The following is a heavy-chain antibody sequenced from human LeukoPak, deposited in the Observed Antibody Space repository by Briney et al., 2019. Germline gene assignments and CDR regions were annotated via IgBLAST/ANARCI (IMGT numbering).Heavy chain of an antibody. J-gene: IGHJ3*02. CDR1: GFTFSSYA. Sequence: PGGSLRLSCAASGFTFSSYAMHWVRQAPGKGLEYVSAISSNGGSTYYADSVKGRFTISRDNSKNTLYLQMSSLRAEDTAVYYCVKNAQWLVLGDAFDIWGQGTMVTVSS. D-gene: IGHD6-19*01. CDR3: VKNAQWLVLGDAFDI. V-gene: IGHV3-64D*06. CDR2: ISSNGGST.